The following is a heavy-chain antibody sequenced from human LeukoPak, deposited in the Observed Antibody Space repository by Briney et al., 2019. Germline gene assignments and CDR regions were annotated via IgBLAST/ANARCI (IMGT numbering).Heavy chain of an antibody. D-gene: IGHD3-10*01. CDR3: ARLEFGGLYT. J-gene: IGHJ5*02. CDR2: IYAADSDT. V-gene: IGHV5-51*01. Sequence: GESLKISCKGSGYSFTSYWIGWVRQMPGKGLEWMGIIYAADSDTRYSPSFQGQVTISADRSISTAYLQWSGLKASDTALYYCARLEFGGLYTWGQGTLVTVSS. CDR1: GYSFTSYW.